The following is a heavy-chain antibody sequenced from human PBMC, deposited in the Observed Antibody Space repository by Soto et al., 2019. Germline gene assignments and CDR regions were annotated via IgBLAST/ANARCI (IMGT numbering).Heavy chain of an antibody. CDR1: GFTFSSYW. D-gene: IGHD6-19*01. V-gene: IGHV3-7*04. Sequence: EVQLVESGGGLVQPGGSLRLSCAASGFTFSSYWMSCVRQAPGKGLEWVANIKQDGSETYYVDSVKGRFTISRDNAKSSLSQQMNSLRVEATALYYCVGGSGLLQTDWGQGTLVTVSS. J-gene: IGHJ4*02. CDR2: IKQDGSET. CDR3: VGGSGLLQTD.